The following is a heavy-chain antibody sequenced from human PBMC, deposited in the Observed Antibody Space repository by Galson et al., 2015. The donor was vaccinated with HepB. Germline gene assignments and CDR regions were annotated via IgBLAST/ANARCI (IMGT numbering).Heavy chain of an antibody. V-gene: IGHV3-73*01. Sequence: SLRLSCAASGFTFSGSAIHWVRQASGKGLEWVGRIRSKANGHATVYIASVKGRFTISRDDSKNTAYLQMNSLKTEDTAVYYCTRWEDIGARNLDLDYWGQGTLVTVSS. CDR2: IRSKANGHAT. CDR3: TRWEDIGARNLDLDY. CDR1: GFTFSGSA. D-gene: IGHD6-6*01. J-gene: IGHJ4*02.